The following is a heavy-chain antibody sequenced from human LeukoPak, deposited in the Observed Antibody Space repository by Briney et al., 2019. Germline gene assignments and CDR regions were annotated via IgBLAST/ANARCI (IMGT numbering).Heavy chain of an antibody. Sequence: SETLSLTCTVSGGSISSSSYYWGWIRQPPGKGLVWIGSIYYSGSTYYNPSLKSRVTISVDTSKNQFSLKLSSVTAADTAVYYCARHDVEDVVVVAATQGVVVGAFDIWGQGTMVTVSS. D-gene: IGHD2-15*01. CDR3: ARHDVEDVVVVAATQGVVVGAFDI. CDR1: GGSISSSSYY. CDR2: IYYSGST. V-gene: IGHV4-39*01. J-gene: IGHJ3*02.